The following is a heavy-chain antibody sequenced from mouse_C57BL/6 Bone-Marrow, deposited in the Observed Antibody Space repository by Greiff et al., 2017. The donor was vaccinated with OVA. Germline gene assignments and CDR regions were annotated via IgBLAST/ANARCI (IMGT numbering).Heavy chain of an antibody. J-gene: IGHJ2*01. V-gene: IGHV1-82*01. D-gene: IGHD1-1*01. CDR1: GYAFSSSW. CDR3: ARRDYYGSSPSYFDY. Sequence: QVQLQQSGPELVKPGASVKISCKASGYAFSSSWMNWVKQRPGKGLEWIGRIYPGDGDTNYNGKFKGKATLTADKSSSTAYMQLSSLTSEDSAVYFCARRDYYGSSPSYFDYWGQGTTLTVSS. CDR2: IYPGDGDT.